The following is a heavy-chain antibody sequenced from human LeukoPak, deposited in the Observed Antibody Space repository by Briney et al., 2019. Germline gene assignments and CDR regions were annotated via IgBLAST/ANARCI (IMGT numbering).Heavy chain of an antibody. V-gene: IGHV3-23*01. J-gene: IGHJ4*02. CDR3: AKEGTLGYFDY. CDR2: FSGRGGRT. CDR1: GFTFNSNA. D-gene: IGHD3-16*01. Sequence: GGSLRLSCAASGFTFNSNAMGWVRRAPGKGLEWVSTFSGRGGRTYYADSVKGRFTISRDNSKNTLDLQMNSLRAEDTAVYYCAKEGTLGYFDYWGQGTLVTVSS.